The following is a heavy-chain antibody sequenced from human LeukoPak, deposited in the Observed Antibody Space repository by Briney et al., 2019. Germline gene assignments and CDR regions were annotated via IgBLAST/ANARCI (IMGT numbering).Heavy chain of an antibody. J-gene: IGHJ4*02. CDR1: GYTFTSYD. D-gene: IGHD6-19*01. CDR2: MNPNSGNT. Sequence: ASVKVSCKASGYTFTSYDINWVRQATGQGLEWMGWMNPNSGNTGYAQKFQGRVTITRNTSISTAYMELSSLRSEDTAVYYCATRIAVAGTGLWDYWGQGTLVTVSS. V-gene: IGHV1-8*03. CDR3: ATRIAVAGTGLWDY.